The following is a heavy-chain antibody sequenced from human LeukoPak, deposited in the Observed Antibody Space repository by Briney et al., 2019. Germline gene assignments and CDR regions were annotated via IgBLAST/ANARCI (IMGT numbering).Heavy chain of an antibody. Sequence: GGSLRLSCAASGFTFRSFVMHWVRQAPGKGLEWVAAISYEDGSNKYYADSVKGRFTISRDNSKNTLFLQMNSLRVEDTAVYYCAKETINGVNPGEYWGQGTLVTVSS. V-gene: IGHV3-30*04. CDR3: AKETINGVNPGEY. D-gene: IGHD4-23*01. J-gene: IGHJ4*02. CDR2: ISYEDGSNK. CDR1: GFTFRSFV.